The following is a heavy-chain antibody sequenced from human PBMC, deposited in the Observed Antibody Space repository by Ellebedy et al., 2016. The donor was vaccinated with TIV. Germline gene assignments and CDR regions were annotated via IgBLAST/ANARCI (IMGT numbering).Heavy chain of an antibody. CDR1: GGSISSYY. CDR3: AEGRSGWYYFDY. D-gene: IGHD6-19*01. J-gene: IGHJ4*02. V-gene: IGHV4-59*04. CDR2: IYHSGST. Sequence: SETLSLTCTVSGGSISSYYWNWIRQPPGKGLEWIGSIYHSGSTYYNPSLKSRFTISVDRSKNQFSLRLSSVTAADTAVYYCAEGRSGWYYFDYWGQGTLVTVSS.